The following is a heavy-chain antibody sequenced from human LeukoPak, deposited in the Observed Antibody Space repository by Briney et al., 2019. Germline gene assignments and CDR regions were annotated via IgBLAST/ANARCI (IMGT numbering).Heavy chain of an antibody. CDR3: ASLEMATIRVRL. CDR1: GGTFSSYA. CDR2: IIPIFGKA. Sequence: ASVKVSCKASGGTFSSYAISWVRQAPGQGLEWMGGIIPIFGKANYAQKFQGRVTITADESTSTAYMELSSLRSEDTAVYCCASLEMATIRVRLWGQGTMVTVFS. J-gene: IGHJ3*01. D-gene: IGHD5-24*01. V-gene: IGHV1-69*01.